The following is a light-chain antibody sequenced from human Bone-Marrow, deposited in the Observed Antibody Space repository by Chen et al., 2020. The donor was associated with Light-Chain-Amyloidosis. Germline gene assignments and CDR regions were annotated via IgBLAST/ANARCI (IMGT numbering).Light chain of an antibody. J-gene: IGKJ4*01. CDR3: HQYGGAPLT. Sequence: EIVLTQSPGTLSLSPGERATLSCRASQRVRSDYLAWYKKKPGQAPRVVIYDASSRATGIPDRFRGSESVRDFTLTIGRLEPEDSAVYFCHQYGGAPLTFGGGTKVEIK. CDR1: QRVRSDY. V-gene: IGKV3-20*01. CDR2: DAS.